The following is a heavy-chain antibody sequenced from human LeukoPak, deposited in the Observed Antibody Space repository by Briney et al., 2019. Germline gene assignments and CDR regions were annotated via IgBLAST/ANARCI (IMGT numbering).Heavy chain of an antibody. V-gene: IGHV3-20*04. CDR3: VKARRDGYNSWGIFDY. D-gene: IGHD5-24*01. Sequence: GGSLRLSCAASGFTFDDYTMHWVRQTPGKGLEWVSGINWNGGSTGYADSVKGRFTISRDNAKNYLYLQMNSLRVEDMALYYCVKARRDGYNSWGIFDYWGQGTLVTVSS. CDR2: INWNGGST. CDR1: GFTFDDYT. J-gene: IGHJ4*02.